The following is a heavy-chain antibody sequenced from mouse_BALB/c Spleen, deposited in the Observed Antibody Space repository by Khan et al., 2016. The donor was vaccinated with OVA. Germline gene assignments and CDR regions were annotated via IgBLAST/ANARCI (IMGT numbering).Heavy chain of an antibody. CDR2: IRSKSNNYAT. Sequence: EVQLVESGGGLVQPKGSLKLSCAASGFTFNTYAMNWVRQAPGEGLEWVARIRSKSNNYATYYADSVKDRFTISRDDSQSMLYLQMNNLKTEDTAMYYCVKIYDGYYYAMDYWGQGTSVTVSS. CDR1: GFTFNTYA. CDR3: VKIYDGYYYAMDY. D-gene: IGHD2-3*01. J-gene: IGHJ4*01. V-gene: IGHV10-1*02.